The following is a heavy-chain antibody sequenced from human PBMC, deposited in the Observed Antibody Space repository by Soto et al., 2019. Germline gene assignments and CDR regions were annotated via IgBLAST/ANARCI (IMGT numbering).Heavy chain of an antibody. CDR3: ARNGGGFLAYMDV. V-gene: IGHV4-28*01. J-gene: IGHJ6*02. Sequence: PSETLSLTCAVSGYSISSSNWWGWIRQPPGKGLEWIGYIYYSGSTYYNPSLKSRVTMSVYTSKNQFSLKLSSVTAVDTAVYYCARNGGGFLAYMDVWGQGTTVTVSS. CDR1: GYSISSSNW. CDR2: IYYSGST. D-gene: IGHD3-16*01.